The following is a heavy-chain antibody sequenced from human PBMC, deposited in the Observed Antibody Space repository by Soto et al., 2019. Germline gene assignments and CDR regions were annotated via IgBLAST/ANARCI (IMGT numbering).Heavy chain of an antibody. CDR3: AKDRSPGATTWNVY. J-gene: IGHJ4*02. D-gene: IGHD1-26*01. CDR1: GFIFSSSA. Sequence: PGGSLRLSCVVSGFIFSSSAMNWVRQAPGNGLEWVSTISGSGVSKYYADSVKGRFTISRDNSNNTVSLQMNSLRAEDAAVYYCAKDRSPGATTWNVYWGQGTLVTVSS. V-gene: IGHV3-23*01. CDR2: ISGSGVSK.